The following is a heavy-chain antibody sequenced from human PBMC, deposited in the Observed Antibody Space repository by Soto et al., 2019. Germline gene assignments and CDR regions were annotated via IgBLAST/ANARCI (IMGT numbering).Heavy chain of an antibody. J-gene: IGHJ4*02. V-gene: IGHV3-30*18. Sequence: QVQLVESGGGVVQPGRSLRLSCAASGFTFSSYGMHWVRQAPGKGLEWVAVISYDGSNEYYADSVKGRFTISRDNSKNTLYLQMNSLRAEDTAVYYCAKGDDYGDYVGQGTLVTVSS. CDR3: AKGDDYGDY. CDR2: ISYDGSNE. CDR1: GFTFSSYG.